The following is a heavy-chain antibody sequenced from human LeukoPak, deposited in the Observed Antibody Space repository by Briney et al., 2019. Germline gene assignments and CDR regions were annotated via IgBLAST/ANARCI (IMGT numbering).Heavy chain of an antibody. CDR2: INSGGST. Sequence: GGSLRLSCADSGFTYSSNYMKWVRQAPGKGLEWVSAINSGGSTYYADSVKGRLTISRDNSKNTLYLQMNSLRAEDTAVYYCARVEGGYSYGYLDYWGQGTLVTVSS. CDR3: ARVEGGYSYGYLDY. J-gene: IGHJ4*02. V-gene: IGHV3-53*01. D-gene: IGHD5-18*01. CDR1: GFTYSSNY.